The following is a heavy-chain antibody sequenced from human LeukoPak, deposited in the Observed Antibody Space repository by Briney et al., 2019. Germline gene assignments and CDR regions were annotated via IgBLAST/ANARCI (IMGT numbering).Heavy chain of an antibody. CDR1: GGSFSGYY. V-gene: IGHV4-34*01. CDR3: ARHRYYYDSSGYCFDC. J-gene: IGHJ4*02. D-gene: IGHD3-22*01. CDR2: INHSGST. Sequence: KPSETLSLTCAVYGGSFSGYYWSWIRQPPGKGLEWIGEINHSGSTNYNPSLKSRVTISVDTSKNQFSLKLSSVTAADTAVYYCARHRYYYDSSGYCFDCWGQGTLVTVSS.